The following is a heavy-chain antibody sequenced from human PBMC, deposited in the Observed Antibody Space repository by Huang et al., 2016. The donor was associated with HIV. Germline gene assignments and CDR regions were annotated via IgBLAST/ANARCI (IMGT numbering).Heavy chain of an antibody. CDR1: GFSITTEGAG. D-gene: IGHD3-3*01. Sequence: QITLKESGPTLVKPTQTLTLTCTFSGFSITTEGAGVGWIRQPPGNALEWLALIFWDDDKRYRPSLKNRLSSTKDTSKNQVVLTMTNMDPVDTATYFCAHRQTYDFWSGSFDSWGQGTLVTVSS. CDR3: AHRQTYDFWSGSFDS. V-gene: IGHV2-5*02. CDR2: IFWDDDK. J-gene: IGHJ4*02.